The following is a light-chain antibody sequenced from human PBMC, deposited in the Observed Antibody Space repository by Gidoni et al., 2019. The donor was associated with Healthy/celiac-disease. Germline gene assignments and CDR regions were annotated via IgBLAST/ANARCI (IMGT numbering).Light chain of an antibody. J-gene: IGKJ4*01. CDR1: QIVSSY. CDR2: DAY. V-gene: IGKV3-11*01. CDR3: QQRSNWPLT. Sequence: ETVLTQSPATLSLSPGERATLSCRASQIVSSYLAWYQQKPGQAPRLLIYDAYNRATGIPARFRGSGSGTDFTLTISSLEPEDVAVYYCQQRSNWPLTFGGGTKVEIK.